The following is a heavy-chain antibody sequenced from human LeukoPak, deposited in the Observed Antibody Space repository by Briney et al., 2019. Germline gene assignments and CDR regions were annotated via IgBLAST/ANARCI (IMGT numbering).Heavy chain of an antibody. CDR3: ARDAYQVAGSTLNDY. J-gene: IGHJ4*02. V-gene: IGHV3-48*03. Sequence: GGSLRLSCAASGFTFSSYEMNWVRQAAGKVRGWVSYISSSGSTIYYADSVKGRFTISRDNAKNSLYLQMNSLRAEDTAVYYCARDAYQVAGSTLNDYWGQGTLVTVSS. CDR1: GFTFSSYE. CDR2: ISSSGSTI. D-gene: IGHD3-16*01.